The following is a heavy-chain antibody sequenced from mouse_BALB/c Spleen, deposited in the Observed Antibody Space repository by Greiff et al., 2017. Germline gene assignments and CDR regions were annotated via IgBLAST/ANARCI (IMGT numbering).Heavy chain of an antibody. V-gene: IGHV14-3*02. CDR3: ARGSLLRNFDY. CDR1: GFNIKDTY. D-gene: IGHD1-1*01. Sequence: EVQLQQSGAELVKPGASVKLSCTASGFNIKDTYMHWVKQRPEQGLEWIGRIDPANGNTKYDPKFQGKATITADTSSNTAYLQLSSLTSEDTAVYYCARGSLLRNFDYWGQGTTLTVSS. CDR2: IDPANGNT. J-gene: IGHJ2*01.